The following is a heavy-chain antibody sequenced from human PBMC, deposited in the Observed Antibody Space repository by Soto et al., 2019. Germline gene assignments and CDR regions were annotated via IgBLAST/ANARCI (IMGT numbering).Heavy chain of an antibody. V-gene: IGHV5-51*01. Sequence: GESLKISFKVSGYSFTSYWIGWVRQMPGKGLEWMGIIYPGDSDTRYSPSFQGQVTISADKSISTAYLQWSSLKASDTAMYYCASYGTCSGGSCDLDYWGQGTLVTVSS. J-gene: IGHJ4*02. CDR2: IYPGDSDT. CDR1: GYSFTSYW. D-gene: IGHD2-15*01. CDR3: ASYGTCSGGSCDLDY.